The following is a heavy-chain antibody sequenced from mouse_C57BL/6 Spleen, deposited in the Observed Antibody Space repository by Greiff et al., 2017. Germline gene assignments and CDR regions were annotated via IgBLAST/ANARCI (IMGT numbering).Heavy chain of an antibody. Sequence: QVQLQQPGAELVRPGSSVKLSCKASGYTFTSYWMHWVKQRPIQGLEWIGNIDPSDSETHYNQKFKDKATLTVDKSSSTAYMQLSSLTSEDSAVYYCARQITTVVSYFDDWGQGTTLTVSS. CDR2: IDPSDSET. D-gene: IGHD1-1*01. CDR3: ARQITTVVSYFDD. CDR1: GYTFTSYW. J-gene: IGHJ2*01. V-gene: IGHV1-52*01.